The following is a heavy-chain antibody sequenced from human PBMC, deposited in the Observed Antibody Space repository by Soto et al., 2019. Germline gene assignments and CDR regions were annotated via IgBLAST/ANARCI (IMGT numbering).Heavy chain of an antibody. CDR3: AKRRITIFH. CDR2: ISGSGTST. Sequence: GSLRLSCAASGFTFSSYVMSWVRQAPGKGLEWVSAISGSGTSTYYADSVKGRFTISRDNSRNTLYLQMNSLRAKDTAIYYCAKRRITIFHWGQGTQVTVSS. D-gene: IGHD3-9*01. J-gene: IGHJ4*02. V-gene: IGHV3-23*01. CDR1: GFTFSSYV.